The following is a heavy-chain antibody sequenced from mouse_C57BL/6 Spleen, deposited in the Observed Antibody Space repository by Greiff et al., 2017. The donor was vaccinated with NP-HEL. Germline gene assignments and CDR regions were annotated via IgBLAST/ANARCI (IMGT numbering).Heavy chain of an antibody. CDR2: INYDGSST. CDR3: ARMDYYGSSGFDY. CDR1: GFTFSDYY. J-gene: IGHJ2*01. V-gene: IGHV5-16*01. Sequence: EVKLVESEGGLVQPGSSMKLSCTASGFTFSDYYMAWVRQVPEKGLEWVANINYDGSSTYYLDSLKSRFIISRDNAKNILYLQMSSLKSEDTATYYCARMDYYGSSGFDYWGQGTTLTVSS. D-gene: IGHD1-1*01.